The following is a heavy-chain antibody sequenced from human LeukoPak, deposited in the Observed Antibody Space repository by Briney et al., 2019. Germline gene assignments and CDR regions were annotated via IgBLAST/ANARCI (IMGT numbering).Heavy chain of an antibody. CDR1: GFTFSSYG. D-gene: IGHD2-21*02. J-gene: IGHJ3*02. V-gene: IGHV3-30*03. CDR3: AREGTARDAFDI. Sequence: HPGGSLRLSCAASGFTFSSYGTHWVRQAPGKGLEWVAVISYDGSNKYYADSVKGRFTISRDNSKNTLYLQMNSLRAEDTAVYYCAREGTARDAFDIWGQGTMVTVSS. CDR2: ISYDGSNK.